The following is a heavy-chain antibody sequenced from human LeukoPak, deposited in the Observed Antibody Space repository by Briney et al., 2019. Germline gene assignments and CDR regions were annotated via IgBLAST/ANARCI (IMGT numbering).Heavy chain of an antibody. Sequence: GESLKISCMGSGYSFTSYWVGWVRQMPGKGLEWMGIIYPGDSDTRYSPSFQGQVTISADKSISTAYLQWSSLKASDTAMYYCARVRYSSSSWFDPWGQGTLVTVSS. CDR1: GYSFTSYW. J-gene: IGHJ5*02. V-gene: IGHV5-51*01. D-gene: IGHD6-6*01. CDR3: ARVRYSSSSWFDP. CDR2: IYPGDSDT.